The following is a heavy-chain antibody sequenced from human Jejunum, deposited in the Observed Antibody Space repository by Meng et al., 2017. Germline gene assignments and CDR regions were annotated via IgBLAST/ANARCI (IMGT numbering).Heavy chain of an antibody. CDR3: AAAFGGVSVQIDY. D-gene: IGHD3-16*02. Sequence: GGSLRLSCAASGFSFSSYGMSWVRQAPGKGLEWVSGISGSGGTTYYADSVKGRFTISRDNSKNTLHLQMNSLRAEDTAVYYCAAAFGGVSVQIDYWGQGTLVTVSS. J-gene: IGHJ4*02. V-gene: IGHV3-23*01. CDR1: GFSFSSYG. CDR2: ISGSGGTT.